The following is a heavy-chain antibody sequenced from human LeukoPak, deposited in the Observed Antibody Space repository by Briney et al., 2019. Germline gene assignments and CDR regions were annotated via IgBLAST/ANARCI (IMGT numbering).Heavy chain of an antibody. J-gene: IGHJ4*02. CDR3: ARHTGEGGSSSLPYYFDY. Sequence: SETLSLTCTVSGGSISSNNYYWGWIRQPPGKGLEWIGSIHYSGNTYFNPSLKSRVTISVDTSKNQFSLKLSSVTAADTAVYYCARHTGEGGSSSLPYYFDYWGQGTLVTVSS. V-gene: IGHV4-39*01. D-gene: IGHD6-6*01. CDR2: IHYSGNT. CDR1: GGSISSNNYY.